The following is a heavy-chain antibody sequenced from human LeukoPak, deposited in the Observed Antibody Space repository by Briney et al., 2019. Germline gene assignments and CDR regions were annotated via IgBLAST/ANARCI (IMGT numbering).Heavy chain of an antibody. D-gene: IGHD1-26*01. CDR1: GFTVSSNY. CDR3: ARNKVGAVRY. J-gene: IGHJ4*02. V-gene: IGHV3-53*01. Sequence: GGSLRLSCAASGFTVSSNYMSWVRQAPGKGLEWVSVIYSGGSTYYADSVKGRFTISRDNSKNTLYLQMDSLRAEDTAVYYCARNKVGAVRYWGQGTLVTVSS. CDR2: IYSGGST.